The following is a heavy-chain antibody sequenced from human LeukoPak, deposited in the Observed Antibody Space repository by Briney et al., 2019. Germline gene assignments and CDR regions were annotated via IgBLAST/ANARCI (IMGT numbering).Heavy chain of an antibody. V-gene: IGHV3-30*18. D-gene: IGHD6-19*01. CDR1: GFTFSSYG. CDR2: ISYDGSNK. J-gene: IGHJ6*02. CDR3: AKDFGYSSGWYVNPSIYYYGMDV. Sequence: GGSLRLSCAASGFTFSSYGMHWVRQAPGKGLEWVAVISYDGSNKYYADSVKGRFTISRDNSKNTLYLQMNSLRAEDTAVYYCAKDFGYSSGWYVNPSIYYYGMDVWGQGTTVTVSS.